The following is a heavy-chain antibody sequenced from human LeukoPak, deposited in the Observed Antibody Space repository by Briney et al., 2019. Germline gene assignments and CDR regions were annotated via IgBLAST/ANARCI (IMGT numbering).Heavy chain of an antibody. V-gene: IGHV1-2*06. CDR1: GYTFTDHY. CDR2: INPNSGGT. D-gene: IGHD6-6*01. CDR3: AINKDSSAFDY. Sequence: ASVKVSCKASGYTFTDHYMHLVRQAPGQGLEWMGRINPNSGGTNYAQKFQGRVTMARDTSTSTTYMELSRLRSDDTAVYYCAINKDSSAFDYWGQGTLVTVSS. J-gene: IGHJ4*02.